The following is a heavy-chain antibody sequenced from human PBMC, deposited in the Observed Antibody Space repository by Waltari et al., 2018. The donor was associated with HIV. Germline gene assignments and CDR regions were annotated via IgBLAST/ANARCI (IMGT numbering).Heavy chain of an antibody. V-gene: IGHV4-39*02. CDR1: GDSIRHSDYY. Sequence: QLQLQESGPGLVKPSETLSLTCTVSGDSIRHSDYYWGWIRQPPGKGLEWIGNIYYTGSTYSNPSLRSRVTISIDTSKNHFSLNLTSVTATDTAIYYCARLRLIRGAPKGWFDPWGQGTLVTVSS. CDR2: IYYTGST. CDR3: ARLRLIRGAPKGWFDP. J-gene: IGHJ5*02. D-gene: IGHD3-10*01.